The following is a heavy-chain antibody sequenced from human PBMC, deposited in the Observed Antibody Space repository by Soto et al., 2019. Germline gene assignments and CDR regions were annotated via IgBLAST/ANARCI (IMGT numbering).Heavy chain of an antibody. J-gene: IGHJ4*02. CDR2: IYYNGNS. CDR1: GGSLSTYY. D-gene: IGHD1-20*01. V-gene: IGHV4-59*01. CDR3: AREQYNWKI. Sequence: LSLTCSVSGGSLSTYYWSWIRQPPGKGLEWLGYIYYNGNSYYNPSLKSRLTMSVDTSKNQFSLRLSSATAADTAVYYCAREQYNWKIWGQGTLVTVSS.